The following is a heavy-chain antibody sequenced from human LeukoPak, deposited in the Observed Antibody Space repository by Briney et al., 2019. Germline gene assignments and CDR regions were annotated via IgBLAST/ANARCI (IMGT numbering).Heavy chain of an antibody. J-gene: IGHJ4*02. CDR1: GGSISSSSYY. D-gene: IGHD6-6*01. V-gene: IGHV4-39*07. Sequence: SETLSLTCTVSGGSISSSSYYWGWIRQPPGKGLEWIGSIYYSGSTYYNPSLKSRVTISVDTSKNQFSLKLSSVTAADTAVYYCARDEDIAARPGYFDYWGQGTLVTVSS. CDR3: ARDEDIAARPGYFDY. CDR2: IYYSGST.